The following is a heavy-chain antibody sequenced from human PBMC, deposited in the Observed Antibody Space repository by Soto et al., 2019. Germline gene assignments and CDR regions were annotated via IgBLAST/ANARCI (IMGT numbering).Heavy chain of an antibody. J-gene: IGHJ4*02. Sequence: QVQLQESGPGLVKPSQTLSLTCTVSGGSISSGGYYWSWIRQHPGKGLEWIGHIYYSGSTYYNPSLKSRVTTSVDTSKNQFSLKLSSVTAADTAVYYCARVADIVVVPAAMGGYYFDYWGQGTLVTVSS. D-gene: IGHD2-2*01. CDR1: GGSISSGGYY. CDR3: ARVADIVVVPAAMGGYYFDY. CDR2: IYYSGST. V-gene: IGHV4-31*03.